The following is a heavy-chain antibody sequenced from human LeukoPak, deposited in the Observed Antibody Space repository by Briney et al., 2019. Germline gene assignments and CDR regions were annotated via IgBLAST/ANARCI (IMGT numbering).Heavy chain of an antibody. CDR2: IKEDGSEK. CDR1: GFTFSTYW. J-gene: IGHJ4*02. Sequence: GGSLRLSCAASGFTFSTYWLSWVRQAPGKGLEWVGNIKEDGSEKYYVDSVKGRFTISRDNAKNSLHLQMNSLRAEDTAAYYCARGRYSGSYGPFDYWGQGTLVTVSS. D-gene: IGHD1-26*01. CDR3: ARGRYSGSYGPFDY. V-gene: IGHV3-7*01.